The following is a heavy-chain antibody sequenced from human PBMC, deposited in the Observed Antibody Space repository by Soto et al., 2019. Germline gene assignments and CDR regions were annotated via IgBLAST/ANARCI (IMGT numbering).Heavy chain of an antibody. CDR3: AREDSIIIPAVSDF. D-gene: IGHD2-2*01. V-gene: IGHV3-21*01. Sequence: VGSLRLSCAVSGFYFNNYGINWVRQPPGKGLEWVSSVSKSDYTYYSDSVRGRFTISRDNAKNSVSLQMNSLRAEDTAVYYCAREDSIIIPAVSDFWGQGTLVTVSS. CDR2: VSKSDYT. J-gene: IGHJ4*02. CDR1: GFYFNNYG.